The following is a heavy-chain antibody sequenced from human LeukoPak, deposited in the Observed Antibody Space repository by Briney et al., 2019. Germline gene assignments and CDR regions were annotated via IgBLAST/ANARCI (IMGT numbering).Heavy chain of an antibody. D-gene: IGHD6-13*01. CDR1: GGTFSSYA. J-gene: IGHJ5*02. V-gene: IGHV1-69*01. Sequence: SVKVSCKASGGTFSSYAISWVRQAPGQGLEWMGGIIPIFGTANYAQKFQGRVTITADESTSTAYTELSSPRSEDTAVYYCARENSNVEQQLVPENWFDPWGQGTLVTVSS. CDR3: ARENSNVEQQLVPENWFDP. CDR2: IIPIFGTA.